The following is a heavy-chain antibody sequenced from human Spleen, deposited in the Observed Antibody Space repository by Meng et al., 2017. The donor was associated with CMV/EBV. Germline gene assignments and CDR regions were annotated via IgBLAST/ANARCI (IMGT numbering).Heavy chain of an antibody. CDR1: GFTFSSYA. J-gene: IGHJ6*02. CDR2: ISYDRSNK. V-gene: IGHV3-30-3*01. Sequence: GESLKISCAASGFTFSSYAMHWVRQAPGKGLEWVAVISYDRSNKYYADSVKGRFTISRDNAKNSLYLQMNSLRAEDTAVYYCAREFGVSTSSGYYYHGLDVWGQGTTVTVSS. CDR3: AREFGVSTSSGYYYHGLDV. D-gene: IGHD6-6*01.